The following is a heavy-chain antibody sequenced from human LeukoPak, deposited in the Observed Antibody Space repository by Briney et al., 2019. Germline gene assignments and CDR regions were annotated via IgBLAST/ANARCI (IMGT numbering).Heavy chain of an antibody. CDR2: IWYDGSNK. CDR3: AREAYDFWTKGYFDY. V-gene: IGHV3-33*01. J-gene: IGHJ4*02. Sequence: GGSLRLSCAASGFTFSSYGIHWVRQAPGKGLEWVAVIWYDGSNKYYADSVKGRFTISRDNSKNTLYLQMNSLRAEDTAVYYCAREAYDFWTKGYFDYWGQGTLVTVSS. CDR1: GFTFSSYG. D-gene: IGHD3-3*01.